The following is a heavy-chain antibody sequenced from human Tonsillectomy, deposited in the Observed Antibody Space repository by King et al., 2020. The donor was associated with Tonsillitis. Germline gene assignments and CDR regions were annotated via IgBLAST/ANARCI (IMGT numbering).Heavy chain of an antibody. CDR1: GGSISSYY. J-gene: IGHJ5*02. D-gene: IGHD3-22*01. CDR2: IYYSGST. V-gene: IGHV4-59*01. CDR3: ASLGYSPLCWFDP. Sequence: VQLQESGPGLVKPSETLSLTCTVSGGSISSYYWSWIRQPPGKGLEWIGYIYYSGSTNYNPSLKSRVTISVDTSKIQFSLKLSSVTAADTAVYYCASLGYSPLCWFDPWGQGTLVTVSS.